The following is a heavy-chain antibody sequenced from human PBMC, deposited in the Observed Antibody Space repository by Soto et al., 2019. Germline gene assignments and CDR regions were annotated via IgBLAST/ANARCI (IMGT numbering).Heavy chain of an antibody. Sequence: SETLSLTCTVSGGSISSYYWSWIRRPPGKGLEWIGHIYNSGSTHSNPSLQSRVTISVDTSKNQFSLKLSSVTAADTGIYYCARARITMVREVIKYNMDVWGQGTTFTVSS. J-gene: IGHJ6*02. CDR3: ARARITMVREVIKYNMDV. CDR1: GGSISSYY. D-gene: IGHD3-10*01. CDR2: IYNSGST. V-gene: IGHV4-59*01.